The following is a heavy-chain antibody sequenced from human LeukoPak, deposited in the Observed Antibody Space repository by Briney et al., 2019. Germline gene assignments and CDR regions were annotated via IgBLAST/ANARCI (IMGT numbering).Heavy chain of an antibody. V-gene: IGHV1-69*01. CDR1: GGTFSSYA. D-gene: IGHD5-24*01. CDR2: IIPIFGTA. CDR3: AREVRPSRDGYKSNLGD. J-gene: IGHJ4*02. Sequence: SVRVSCKASGGTFSSYAISWVRQAPGQGLEWMGGIIPIFGTANYAQKFQGRVTITADESTSTAYMELSSLRSEDTAVYYCAREVRPSRDGYKSNLGDWGQGTLVTVSS.